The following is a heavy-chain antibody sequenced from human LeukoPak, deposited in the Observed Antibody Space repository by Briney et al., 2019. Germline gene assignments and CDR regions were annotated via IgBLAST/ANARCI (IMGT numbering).Heavy chain of an antibody. Sequence: SETLSLTCTVSGGSISSSRYYWGWIRQPPGKGLEWIGSIYYSGSTYYNPSLKSRVTISVDTSKNQFSLKLSSVTAADTAVYYCARTQYYYDSSGAIDYWGQGTLVTVSS. CDR3: ARTQYYYDSSGAIDY. J-gene: IGHJ4*02. V-gene: IGHV4-39*01. CDR2: IYYSGST. D-gene: IGHD3-22*01. CDR1: GGSISSSRYY.